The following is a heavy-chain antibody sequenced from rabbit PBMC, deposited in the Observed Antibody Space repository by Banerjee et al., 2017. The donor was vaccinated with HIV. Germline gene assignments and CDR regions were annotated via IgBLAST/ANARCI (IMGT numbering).Heavy chain of an antibody. D-gene: IGHD2-1*01. CDR1: GFSFSNKY. J-gene: IGHJ4*01. V-gene: IGHV1S7*01. CDR2: IYAGKGSA. CDR3: ARNDYGDYAYYFNL. Sequence: KASGFSFSNKYVMCWVRQAPGKGLEWIGIIYAGKGSADYASWVNGRFTISSDNAQNTVDLQMNSLTAADTATYFCARNDYGDYAYYFNLWGQGTLVTVS.